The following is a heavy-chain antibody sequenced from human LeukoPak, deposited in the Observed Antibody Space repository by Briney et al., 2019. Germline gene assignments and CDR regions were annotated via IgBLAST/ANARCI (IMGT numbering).Heavy chain of an antibody. V-gene: IGHV4-59*12. J-gene: IGHJ4*02. Sequence: SETLSLTCTVSGGSISSYYWSWIRQPPGKGLEWIGYIYYSGSTYYNPSLKSRVTISVDTSKNQFSLKLSSVTAADTAVYYCASMVVAATRHFDYWGQGTLVTVSS. D-gene: IGHD2-15*01. CDR2: IYYSGST. CDR1: GGSISSYY. CDR3: ASMVVAATRHFDY.